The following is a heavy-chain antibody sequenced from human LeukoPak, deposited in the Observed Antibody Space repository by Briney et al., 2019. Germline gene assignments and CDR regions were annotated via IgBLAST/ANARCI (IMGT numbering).Heavy chain of an antibody. V-gene: IGHV3-11*01. Sequence: GGSLRLSCAASGFTFSDYYMTWSRQAPGKGLEWVSYISSSGTTIYYADSVKGRFTISRDNAKHSLYLQMNSLRAEDTAVYYCARTSGWELYYYYYGMDVWGQGTTVTVSS. CDR2: ISSSGTTI. J-gene: IGHJ6*02. CDR1: GFTFSDYY. CDR3: ARTSGWELYYYYYGMDV. D-gene: IGHD6-25*01.